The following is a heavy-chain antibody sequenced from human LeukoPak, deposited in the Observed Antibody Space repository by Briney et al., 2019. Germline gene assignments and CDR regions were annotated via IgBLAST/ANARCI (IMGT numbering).Heavy chain of an antibody. Sequence: SETLSLTCTVSGGSISSYYWSWIRQPPGKGLEWIGSISHSGSTYYNPSLKSRVTISVDTSKNQFSLKLTSVIAADTAVYYCARDGKLWFGELPKSFVDFWGQGTLVTVSS. CDR1: GGSISSYY. V-gene: IGHV4-38-2*02. D-gene: IGHD3-10*01. CDR3: ARDGKLWFGELPKSFVDF. J-gene: IGHJ4*02. CDR2: ISHSGST.